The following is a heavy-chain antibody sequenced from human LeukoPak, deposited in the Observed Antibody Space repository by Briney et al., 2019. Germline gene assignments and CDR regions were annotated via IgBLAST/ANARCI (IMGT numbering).Heavy chain of an antibody. Sequence: SETLSLTCAVYGGSFSGYYWSWIRQPPGKGLEWIGEINHSGSANYNPSLKSRVTISVDTSKDQFSLKLSSVTAADTTVYYCARGATVALDYWGQGTLVTVSS. CDR2: INHSGSA. CDR1: GGSFSGYY. J-gene: IGHJ4*02. CDR3: ARGATVALDY. D-gene: IGHD4-23*01. V-gene: IGHV4-34*01.